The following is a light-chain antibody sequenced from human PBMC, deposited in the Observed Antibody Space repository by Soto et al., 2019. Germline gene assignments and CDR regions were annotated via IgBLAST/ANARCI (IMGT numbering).Light chain of an antibody. Sequence: DIHMTQFPSSLSASVGDRVTITCRASQTIRAYLNWFQQKPGIAPELLIYAASSLQSGVPPRFSGSVSGAEFTLTINSLQPEDTATYYCQQTYNVPQTYGQGTKVEIK. CDR3: QQTYNVPQT. CDR2: AAS. J-gene: IGKJ1*01. V-gene: IGKV1-39*01. CDR1: QTIRAY.